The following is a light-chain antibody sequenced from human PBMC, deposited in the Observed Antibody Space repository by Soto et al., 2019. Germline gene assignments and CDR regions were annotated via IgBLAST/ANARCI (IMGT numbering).Light chain of an antibody. V-gene: IGKV3-15*01. J-gene: IGKJ4*01. CDR1: KSVTTN. CDR2: SAS. CDR3: QQDNNWPPLT. Sequence: EAVMTQSPVTLSVSPGERATLSCRASKSVTTNLAWYQQKPGQAPRLLIYSASTRAAGIPDRFSGSGSGTEFTLTISSLQSEDFAVYYCQQDNNWPPLTFGGGTKVEIK.